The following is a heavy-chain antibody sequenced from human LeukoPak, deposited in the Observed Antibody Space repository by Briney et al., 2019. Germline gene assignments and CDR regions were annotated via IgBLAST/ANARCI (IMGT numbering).Heavy chain of an antibody. V-gene: IGHV3-30-3*01. CDR2: ISYDGSNK. D-gene: IGHD3-10*01. Sequence: GGSLRLSCAASGFTFSSYAMHWVRQAPGKGLEWVAVISYDGSNKYYADSVKGRFTISRDNSKNTLHLQMNSLRAEDTAVYYCARSMVRGVIGSHFDYWGQGTLVTVSS. J-gene: IGHJ4*02. CDR1: GFTFSSYA. CDR3: ARSMVRGVIGSHFDY.